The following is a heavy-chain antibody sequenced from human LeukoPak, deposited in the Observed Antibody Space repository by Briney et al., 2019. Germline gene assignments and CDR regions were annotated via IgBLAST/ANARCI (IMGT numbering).Heavy chain of an antibody. V-gene: IGHV3-33*01. CDR2: MWDDGTNE. Sequence: GTSLRLSCTASGFNFGIYGMHWVRQAPGKGLERVAVMWDDGTNEYYVESVKGRFTISRDNGKRTLYLQMNSLRVEDTAVYYCARVHSGYSGYEIDYWGQGTLVTVSS. CDR3: ARVHSGYSGYEIDY. D-gene: IGHD5-12*01. CDR1: GFNFGIYG. J-gene: IGHJ4*02.